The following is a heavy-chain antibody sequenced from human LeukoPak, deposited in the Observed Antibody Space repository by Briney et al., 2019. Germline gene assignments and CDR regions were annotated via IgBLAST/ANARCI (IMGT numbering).Heavy chain of an antibody. V-gene: IGHV4-59*08. Sequence: PSETLSLTCTVSGGSISSYYWSWIRQPPGTRLEWIGYIYYTGTTNYNPSLKSRVTLSVDTSKNQLSLELTSVTAADTAAYYCARHESDGGYNFYWGQGTLVTVSS. CDR2: IYYTGTT. CDR1: GGSISSYY. CDR3: ARHESDGGYNFY. D-gene: IGHD5-24*01. J-gene: IGHJ4*02.